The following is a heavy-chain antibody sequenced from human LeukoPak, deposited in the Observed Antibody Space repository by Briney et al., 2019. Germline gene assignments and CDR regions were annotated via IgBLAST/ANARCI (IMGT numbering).Heavy chain of an antibody. CDR3: AREKSGTFDY. D-gene: IGHD1-26*01. CDR1: GFTFSNYW. V-gene: IGHV3-7*01. Sequence: GGSLRLSCAASGFTFSNYWMSWVRQVPGKGLEWVAHINKDGSEKYYVDSVKGRFIISRDNAKNSLYLQMNGLRADDTAVYYCAREKSGTFDYWGQGSLVTVSS. CDR2: INKDGSEK. J-gene: IGHJ4*02.